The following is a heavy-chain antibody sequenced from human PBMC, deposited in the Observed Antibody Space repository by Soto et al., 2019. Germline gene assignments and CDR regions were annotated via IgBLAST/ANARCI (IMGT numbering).Heavy chain of an antibody. CDR1: GYTFTGYY. D-gene: IGHD2-2*01. V-gene: IGHV1-2*04. Sequence: ASVKVSCKASGYTFTGYYMHWVRQAPGQGLEWMGWINPNSGGTNYAQKFQGWVTMTRDTSISTAYMELSRLRSDDTAVYYCARGNGYCSSTSCSSLTWFDPWGQGTLVTVSS. J-gene: IGHJ5*02. CDR2: INPNSGGT. CDR3: ARGNGYCSSTSCSSLTWFDP.